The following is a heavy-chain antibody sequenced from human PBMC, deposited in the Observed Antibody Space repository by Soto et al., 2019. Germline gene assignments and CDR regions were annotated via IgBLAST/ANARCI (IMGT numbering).Heavy chain of an antibody. Sequence: GGSLRLSCAASGFTFSSYGMHWVRQAPGKGLEWVAIISYDGSNKYSADSVKGRFTISRDNSMNTLYLQMNSLRPEDTAVYSCAKGGLLGYCSSASCYSVYGMDVWGQGTTVTVSS. CDR3: AKGGLLGYCSSASCYSVYGMDV. CDR1: GFTFSSYG. D-gene: IGHD2-2*01. J-gene: IGHJ6*02. CDR2: ISYDGSNK. V-gene: IGHV3-30*18.